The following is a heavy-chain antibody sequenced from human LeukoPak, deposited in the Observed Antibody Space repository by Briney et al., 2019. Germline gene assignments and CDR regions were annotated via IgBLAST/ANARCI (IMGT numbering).Heavy chain of an antibody. Sequence: ASVKVSCKASGYTFTKFYIHWVRQAPGQGLEWMSLINPSGGSTSYAEKFHGRVTLTRDMSTNTVYMELSSLRSEDAAVYYCARGRIMITFGGVIAHDAFDIWGQGTMVTVSS. CDR3: ARGRIMITFGGVIAHDAFDI. CDR2: INPSGGST. V-gene: IGHV1-46*01. D-gene: IGHD3-16*02. CDR1: GYTFTKFY. J-gene: IGHJ3*02.